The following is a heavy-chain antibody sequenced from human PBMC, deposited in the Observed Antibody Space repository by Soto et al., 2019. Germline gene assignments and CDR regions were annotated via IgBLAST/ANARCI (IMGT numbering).Heavy chain of an antibody. J-gene: IGHJ4*02. CDR1: GYTFSDHD. Sequence: QVQLVQSGAEVKKPGASVKVSCKASGYTFSDHDINWVRQASGQGPEWLGWMNPNSGDTGYAQNFQGRVTMTRDTSKRTAYMELSSLRSEDTAVYYCARVGGNWNDDHFDYWGQGTLVTVSS. D-gene: IGHD1-1*01. V-gene: IGHV1-8*01. CDR2: MNPNSGDT. CDR3: ARVGGNWNDDHFDY.